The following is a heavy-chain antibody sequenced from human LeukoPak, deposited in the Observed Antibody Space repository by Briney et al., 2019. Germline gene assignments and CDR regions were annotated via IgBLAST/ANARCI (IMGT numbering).Heavy chain of an antibody. V-gene: IGHV3-30-3*01. J-gene: IGHJ4*02. CDR3: ARATVTTGAYVDY. CDR1: GFTFSSYA. Sequence: PGRSLRLSCAASGFTFSSYAMHWVRQAPGKGLEWVAVISYDGTKEHYADSVKGRFIISRDNSKNTLYLEMNSLRAEDTAVYYCARATVTTGAYVDYWGQGTLVTVSS. D-gene: IGHD4-17*01. CDR2: ISYDGTKE.